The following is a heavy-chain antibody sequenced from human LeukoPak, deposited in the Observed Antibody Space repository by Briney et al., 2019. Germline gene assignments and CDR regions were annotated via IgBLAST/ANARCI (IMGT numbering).Heavy chain of an antibody. CDR1: GFTFSSYA. D-gene: IGHD3-22*01. V-gene: IGHV3-23*01. Sequence: PGGSLRLSCAASGFTFSSYAMSWVRQAPGKGLEWASAISGSGGSTYYADSVKGRFTISRDNSKNTLYLQMNSLRAEDTAVYYCARVPRIVVDTTTTYWGQGTLVTVSS. CDR3: ARVPRIVVDTTTTY. J-gene: IGHJ4*02. CDR2: ISGSGGST.